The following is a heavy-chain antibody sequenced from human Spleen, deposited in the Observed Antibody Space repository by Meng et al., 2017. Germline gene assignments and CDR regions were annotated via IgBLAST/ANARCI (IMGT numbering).Heavy chain of an antibody. Sequence: QVQLVESGGGLVKPGGSLRLSCAASGFTFSDYYMSWIRQAPGRGLEWISYISSSGNTMYYADSVKGRFSISRDNAKNTLYLQMDTLRAEDTAVYYCSLERETALDQWGQGTLVTVSS. D-gene: IGHD5-18*01. V-gene: IGHV3-11*04. J-gene: IGHJ4*02. CDR2: ISSSGNTM. CDR3: SLERETALDQ. CDR1: GFTFSDYY.